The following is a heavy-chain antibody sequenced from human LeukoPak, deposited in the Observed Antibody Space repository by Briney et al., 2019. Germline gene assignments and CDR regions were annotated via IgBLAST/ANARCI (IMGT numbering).Heavy chain of an antibody. CDR2: IYHDETT. J-gene: IGHJ3*02. Sequence: SETLSLTCIVSGVSIRSGTWWNWVRQPPGKGLEWIGEIYHDETTNYSPSLKSRVTISVDKSKNHFSLKLSAVTAADTAVYYCARADTSGTSSSDAFDIWGQGTMVTVSS. D-gene: IGHD3-10*01. CDR1: GVSIRSGTW. CDR3: ARADTSGTSSSDAFDI. V-gene: IGHV4/OR15-8*01.